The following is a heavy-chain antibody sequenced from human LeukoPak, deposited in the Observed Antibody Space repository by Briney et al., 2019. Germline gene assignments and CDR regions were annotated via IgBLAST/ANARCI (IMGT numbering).Heavy chain of an antibody. J-gene: IGHJ4*02. Sequence: ASVKVSCKASGGTFSSYAISWVRQAPGQGLEWMGWISAYNGNTNYAQKLQGRVTMTTDTSTSTAYMELRSLRSDDTAVYYCARVSLGYYDSSGYYSFDYWGQGTLVTVSS. V-gene: IGHV1-18*01. CDR3: ARVSLGYYDSSGYYSFDY. D-gene: IGHD3-22*01. CDR1: GGTFSSYA. CDR2: ISAYNGNT.